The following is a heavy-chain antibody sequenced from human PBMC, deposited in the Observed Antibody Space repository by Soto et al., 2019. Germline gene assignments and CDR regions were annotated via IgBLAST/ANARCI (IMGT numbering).Heavy chain of an antibody. D-gene: IGHD3-16*01. V-gene: IGHV4-34*01. J-gene: IGHJ5*02. Sequence: SSETLSLTCAVYGGFLSESYWTWIRQPPGKGLEWIGEINHVGGTNYNPSLKSRVTMSVDTSQNQFSLRLISVTAADTAMYFCVRIRYQLPSSVLWLDPWGQGTPVTVSS. CDR2: INHVGGT. CDR1: GGFLSESY. CDR3: VRIRYQLPSSVLWLDP.